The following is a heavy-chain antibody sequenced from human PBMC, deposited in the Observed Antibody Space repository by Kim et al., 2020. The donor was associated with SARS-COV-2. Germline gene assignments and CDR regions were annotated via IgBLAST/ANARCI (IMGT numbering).Heavy chain of an antibody. J-gene: IGHJ3*02. D-gene: IGHD6-13*01. Sequence: KYNPSLKTRVTIAIDTSKNQLSLKLSSVTAADTAVYYCVRLYSTNAVDIWGQGTMVTVSS. CDR3: VRLYSTNAVDI. V-gene: IGHV4-59*08.